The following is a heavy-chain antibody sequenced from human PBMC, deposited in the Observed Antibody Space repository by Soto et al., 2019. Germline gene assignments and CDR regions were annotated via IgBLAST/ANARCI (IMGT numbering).Heavy chain of an antibody. CDR3: AKDRMGSPSMSYMDV. D-gene: IGHD3-22*01. V-gene: IGHV3-23*01. CDR1: GFTFSSYA. CDR2: ISGSGGST. J-gene: IGHJ6*03. Sequence: GGSLRLSCAASGFTFSSYAMSWVRQAPGKGLEWVSAISGSGGSTYYADSVKGRFTTSRDNSKNTLYLQMNSLRAEDTAVYYCAKDRMGSPSMSYMDVWGKGTTVTVSS.